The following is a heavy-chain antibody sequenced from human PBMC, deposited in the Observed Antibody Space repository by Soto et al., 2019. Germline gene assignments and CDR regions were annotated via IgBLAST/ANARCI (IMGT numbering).Heavy chain of an antibody. CDR1: GFTFSDYL. CDR2: IKQDGNEK. CDR3: AIGHWLGK. D-gene: IGHD6-19*01. Sequence: EVQLVDSGGAFVQPGESLRLSCAASGFTFSDYLMTWVRQAPGKGLEWVATIKQDGNEKYYVDSVKGRFTISRDNAKNSLYLQLNALRAEATAVYYCAIGHWLGKWGQGTLVTVSS. V-gene: IGHV3-7*01. J-gene: IGHJ4*02.